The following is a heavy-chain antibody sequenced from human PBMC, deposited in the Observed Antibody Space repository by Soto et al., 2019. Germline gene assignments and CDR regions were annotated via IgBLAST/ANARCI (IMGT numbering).Heavy chain of an antibody. Sequence: QAQLMKSGAEVKKPGSSVKVSCKASGGTFNGYAINWVRQAPGQGLEWMGGIIPLLGITNYAQKFQGRITIVADESTGTTSMDLSGLGSDDTAVYYCARDPRSITGTTSSEDFQHWGQGTLVSVSS. CDR1: GGTFNGYA. CDR2: IIPLLGIT. V-gene: IGHV1-69*01. D-gene: IGHD1-20*01. J-gene: IGHJ1*01. CDR3: ARDPRSITGTTSSEDFQH.